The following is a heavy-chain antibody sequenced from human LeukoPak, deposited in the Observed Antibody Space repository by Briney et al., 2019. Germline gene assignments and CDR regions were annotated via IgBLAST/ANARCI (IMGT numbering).Heavy chain of an antibody. CDR2: IKQDGSEK. V-gene: IGHV3-7*04. D-gene: IGHD2-21*02. Sequence: GGSLRLSCAASGFTFSGYSMNWVRQAPGKGLEWVANIKQDGSEKYYVDSVKGRFTISRDNAKNSLYLQMNSLRAEDTAVYYCAGAYCGGDCYGDAFDIWGQGTMVTVSS. CDR3: AGAYCGGDCYGDAFDI. J-gene: IGHJ3*02. CDR1: GFTFSGYS.